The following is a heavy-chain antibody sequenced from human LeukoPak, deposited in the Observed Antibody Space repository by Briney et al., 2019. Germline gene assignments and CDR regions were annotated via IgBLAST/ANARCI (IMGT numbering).Heavy chain of an antibody. CDR3: ARDQEVVVTGTPLYNWLDT. V-gene: IGHV4-4*07. J-gene: IGHJ5*02. D-gene: IGHD2-21*02. Sequence: SETLSLTCSVSGGSISGYHWSWIRQTAGKGLDWIGRIYTSGTTNCNPSLENRITMSIDTSKNLFSLNLTSVTAADTAFYYCARDQEVVVTGTPLYNWLDTWGQGILVTVSS. CDR1: GGSISGYH. CDR2: IYTSGTT.